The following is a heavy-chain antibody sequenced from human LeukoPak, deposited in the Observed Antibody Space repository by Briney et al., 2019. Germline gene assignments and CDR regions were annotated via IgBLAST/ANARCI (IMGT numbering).Heavy chain of an antibody. D-gene: IGHD3-22*01. V-gene: IGHV3-11*04. CDR3: AGPPYYYDSSGLDY. Sequence: GGSLRLSCAASGFTFSDYYMSWIRQAPGKGLEWVSYISSSGSTIYYADSVKGRFTISRDNAKNSLYLQMNSLRAEDTAVYYCAGPPYYYDSSGLDYWGQGTLVTVSS. CDR2: ISSSGSTI. CDR1: GFTFSDYY. J-gene: IGHJ4*02.